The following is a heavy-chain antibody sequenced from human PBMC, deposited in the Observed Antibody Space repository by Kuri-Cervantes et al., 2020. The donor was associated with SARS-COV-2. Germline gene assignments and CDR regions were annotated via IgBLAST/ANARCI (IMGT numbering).Heavy chain of an antibody. Sequence: GESLKISCAASGFTFSSYAVSWVRQAPGKGLEWVSAISGSGVSTYYADSVKGRFTISRDNSKNTLYLQMNSLRAEDTAVYYCTRLDYAMDVWGQRTTVTVSS. CDR3: TRLDYAMDV. CDR1: GFTFSSYA. CDR2: ISGSGVST. J-gene: IGHJ6*02. D-gene: IGHD6-6*01. V-gene: IGHV3-23*01.